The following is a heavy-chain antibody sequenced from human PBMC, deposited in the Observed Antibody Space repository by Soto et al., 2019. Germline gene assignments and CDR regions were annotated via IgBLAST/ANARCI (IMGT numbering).Heavy chain of an antibody. V-gene: IGHV1-18*04. CDR1: GYTFTSYG. D-gene: IGHD6-13*01. CDR3: ARDSSSWYLQYYYYYYGMDV. J-gene: IGHJ6*02. Sequence: QVQLVQSGAEVKKPGASVKVSCKASGYTFTSYGISWVRQAPGQGLEWMGWISAYNGNTNYAQKLQGRVTMTTDTSTSTAYMELRSLRSDDTAVYYCARDSSSWYLQYYYYYYGMDVWGQGTTVTVSS. CDR2: ISAYNGNT.